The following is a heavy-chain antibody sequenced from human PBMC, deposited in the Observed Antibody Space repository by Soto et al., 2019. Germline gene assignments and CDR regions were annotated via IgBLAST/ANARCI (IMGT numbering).Heavy chain of an antibody. CDR2: ISSSSSYI. D-gene: IGHD3-3*01. J-gene: IGHJ6*02. Sequence: EVQLVESGGGLVKPGGSLRLSCAASGFTFSSYSMNWVRQAPGKGLEWVSSISSSSSYIYYADSVKGRFTISRDNAKNSLYLEMNSLGAEETAVYYCARDSNDFWSGLYGMDVWGQGTTVTVSS. V-gene: IGHV3-21*01. CDR3: ARDSNDFWSGLYGMDV. CDR1: GFTFSSYS.